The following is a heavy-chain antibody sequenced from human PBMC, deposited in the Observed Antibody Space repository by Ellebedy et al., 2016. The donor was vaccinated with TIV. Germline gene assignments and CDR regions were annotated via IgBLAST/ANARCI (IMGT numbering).Heavy chain of an antibody. CDR2: ISSSSSYI. D-gene: IGHD2-21*02. Sequence: GGSLRLXXAASGFTFSNAWMSWVRQAPGKGLEWVSSISSSSSYIYYADSVKGRFTISRDNAKNSLYLQMNSLRAEDTAVYYCAREGIDVAYCGGDCYSGLDYWGQGTLVTVSS. CDR3: AREGIDVAYCGGDCYSGLDY. CDR1: GFTFSNAW. V-gene: IGHV3-21*01. J-gene: IGHJ4*02.